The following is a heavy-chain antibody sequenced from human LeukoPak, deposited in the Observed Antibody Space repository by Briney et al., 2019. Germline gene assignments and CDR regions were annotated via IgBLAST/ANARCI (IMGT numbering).Heavy chain of an antibody. CDR1: GLTFDDYA. V-gene: IGHV3-9*01. J-gene: IGHJ4*02. Sequence: GGSLRLSCAASGLTFDDYAMHWVRQAPGKGLEWVSGISWNSGTIGYADSVKGRFTISRDNAKNSLYLQMNSLRAEDTALYYCAKDFDYWGQGTLVTVSS. CDR3: AKDFDY. CDR2: ISWNSGTI.